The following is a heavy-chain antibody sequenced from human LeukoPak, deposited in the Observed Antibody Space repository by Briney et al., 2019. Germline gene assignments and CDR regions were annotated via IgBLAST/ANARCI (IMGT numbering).Heavy chain of an antibody. J-gene: IGHJ4*02. Sequence: ASVKVSCKASGYTFTGYYMHWVRQAPGQGLEWVGWINPNSGGTNYAQKFQGRVTMTRDTSISTAYMELSRLRSDDTAAYYCARDYDYVWGRRPFDYWGQGTLVTVSS. CDR2: INPNSGGT. CDR3: ARDYDYVWGRRPFDY. D-gene: IGHD3-16*01. V-gene: IGHV1-2*02. CDR1: GYTFTGYY.